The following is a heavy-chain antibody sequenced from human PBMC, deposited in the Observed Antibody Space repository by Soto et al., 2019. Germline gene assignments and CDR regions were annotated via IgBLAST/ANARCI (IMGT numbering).Heavy chain of an antibody. D-gene: IGHD3-3*01. CDR1: GFTFSSYA. CDR2: ISGSGGST. V-gene: IGHV3-23*01. CDR3: ANWGFLEWLPFDY. J-gene: IGHJ4*02. Sequence: EVQLLESGGGLVQPGGSLRLSCAASGFTFSSYAMSWVRQAPGKVLEWVSAISGSGGSTYYADSVKGRFTISRDNSKNPLYLQMNSLRAEDTAVYYCANWGFLEWLPFDYWGQGTLVTVSS.